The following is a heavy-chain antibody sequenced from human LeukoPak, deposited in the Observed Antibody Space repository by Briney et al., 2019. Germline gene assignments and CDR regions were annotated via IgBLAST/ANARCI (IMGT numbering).Heavy chain of an antibody. CDR1: GGTFSNHA. CDR2: IIPIFGTA. Sequence: VASVKVSCKASGGTFSNHAVSWVRQAPGQGLEWMGGIIPIFGTANYAQKLQGRVTMTTDTSTSTAYMELRSLRSDDTAVYYCARDDFGGVIAHLYWGQGTLVTVSS. V-gene: IGHV1-69*05. J-gene: IGHJ4*02. D-gene: IGHD3-16*02. CDR3: ARDDFGGVIAHLY.